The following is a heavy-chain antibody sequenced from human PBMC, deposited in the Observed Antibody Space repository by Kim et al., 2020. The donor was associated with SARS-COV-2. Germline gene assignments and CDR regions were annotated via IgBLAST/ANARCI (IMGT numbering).Heavy chain of an antibody. D-gene: IGHD4-17*01. CDR2: IYYSGST. Sequence: SETLSLTCTVSGGSISSGGYYWSWIRQHPGKGLEWIGYIYYSGSTYYNPSLKSRVTISVDTSKNQFSLKLSSVTAADTAVYYCARAPLVYGDYRRIGNIDYWGQGTLVTVSS. V-gene: IGHV4-31*03. CDR3: ARAPLVYGDYRRIGNIDY. CDR1: GGSISSGGYY. J-gene: IGHJ4*02.